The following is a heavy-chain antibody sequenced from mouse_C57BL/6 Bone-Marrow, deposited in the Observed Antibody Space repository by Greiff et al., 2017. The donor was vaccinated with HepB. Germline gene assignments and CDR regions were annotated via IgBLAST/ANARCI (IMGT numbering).Heavy chain of an antibody. Sequence: DVKLVESGGGLVQPGGSLKLSCAASGFTFSDYYMYWVRQTPEKRLEWVAYISNGGGSTYYPDTVKGRFTISRDNAKNTLYLQMSRLKSEDTAMYYCARLYGSSPYYYAMDYWGQGTSVTVSS. D-gene: IGHD1-1*01. V-gene: IGHV5-12*01. CDR3: ARLYGSSPYYYAMDY. CDR2: ISNGGGST. CDR1: GFTFSDYY. J-gene: IGHJ4*01.